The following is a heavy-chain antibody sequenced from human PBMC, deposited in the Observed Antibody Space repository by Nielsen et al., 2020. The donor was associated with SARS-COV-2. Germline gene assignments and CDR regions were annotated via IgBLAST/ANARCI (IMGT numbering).Heavy chain of an antibody. CDR3: AKGSDFTGFDS. Sequence: GESLKISCAASGFTFRSYAMHWVRQAPGKGLEWVSTFSDYDGPTYHADSVKGRFTISRDNSNSTLFLQMNSLRVEDTALYYCAKGSDFTGFDSWGRGTLVTVSS. J-gene: IGHJ4*02. D-gene: IGHD1-14*01. CDR2: FSDYDGPT. V-gene: IGHV3-23*01. CDR1: GFTFRSYA.